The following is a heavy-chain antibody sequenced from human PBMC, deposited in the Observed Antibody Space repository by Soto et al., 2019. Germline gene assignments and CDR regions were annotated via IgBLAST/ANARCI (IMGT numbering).Heavy chain of an antibody. Sequence: TLSLTCTVSDDSSSSINYYWGWILQPPGKGLEWIGSIDYSGTTYYNPSLKSRVTISVDTSNNHFSLKLNSVTAADTAVYYCARQRPGGVIVVSYFDYWGQGTLVTVSS. D-gene: IGHD3-16*02. CDR1: DDSSSSINYY. J-gene: IGHJ4*02. CDR3: ARQRPGGVIVVSYFDY. CDR2: IDYSGTT. V-gene: IGHV4-39*01.